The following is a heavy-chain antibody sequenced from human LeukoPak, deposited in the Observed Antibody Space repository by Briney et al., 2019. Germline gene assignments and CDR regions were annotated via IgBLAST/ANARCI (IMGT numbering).Heavy chain of an antibody. CDR2: ISYDGSNK. V-gene: IGHV3-30-3*01. D-gene: IGHD6-19*01. J-gene: IGHJ4*02. CDR3: ARAVASTLGY. CDR1: GFTFSSYA. Sequence: GGSLRLSCAASGFTFSSYAMHWVRQAPGKGLEWVAVISYDGSNKYYADSVKGRFTISRDNSKNTLYLQMNSLRAEGTAVYYCARAVASTLGYWGQGTLVTVSS.